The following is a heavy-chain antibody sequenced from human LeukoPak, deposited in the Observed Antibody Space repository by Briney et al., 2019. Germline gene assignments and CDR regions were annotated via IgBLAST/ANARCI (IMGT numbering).Heavy chain of an antibody. D-gene: IGHD3-22*01. CDR1: GYTFTSYD. CDR3: ARGPYYYDSSGYSY. CDR2: MNPNSGNT. J-gene: IGHJ4*02. Sequence: ASVKVSCKASGYTFTSYDINWVRQATGQGLEWMGWMNPNSGNTGYAQKFQGRVTMTRNTSISTAYMELSSLRSEDAVVYYCARGPYYYDSSGYSYWGQGTLVTVSS. V-gene: IGHV1-8*01.